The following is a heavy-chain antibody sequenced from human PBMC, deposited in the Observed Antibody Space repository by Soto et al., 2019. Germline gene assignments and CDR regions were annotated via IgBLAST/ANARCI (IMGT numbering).Heavy chain of an antibody. CDR3: AKNQGVELVPLATVDWFDP. J-gene: IGHJ5*02. CDR2: ISGSGLNK. D-gene: IGHD1-26*01. Sequence: GGSLRLSGAASGFTFENFGMSWVRQAPGKGLEWISSISGSGLNKYYADSVKGRFTISRDNSKNTVYLELSNLRAEDTAVYHCAKNQGVELVPLATVDWFDPWGQGSVVTVSS. V-gene: IGHV3-23*01. CDR1: GFTFENFG.